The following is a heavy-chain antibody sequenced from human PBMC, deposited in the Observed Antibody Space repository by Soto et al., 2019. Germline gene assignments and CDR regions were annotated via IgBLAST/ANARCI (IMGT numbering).Heavy chain of an antibody. CDR1: GYTFTSYY. CDR2: INPSSGST. V-gene: IGHV1-46*01. D-gene: IGHD3-3*01. Sequence: ASVKVSCKASGYTFTSYYMHWVRQPPGQGLEWMGIINPSSGSTSYAQKFQGRVTMTRDTSTSTVYMELSSLRSEDTAVYYCAREAPPVLSVLDWCPITYGMDAGDKENT. CDR3: AREAPPVLSVLDWCPITYGMDA. J-gene: IGHJ6*04.